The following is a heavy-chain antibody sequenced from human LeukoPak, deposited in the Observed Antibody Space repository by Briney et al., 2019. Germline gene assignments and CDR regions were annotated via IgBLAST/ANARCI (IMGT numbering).Heavy chain of an antibody. V-gene: IGHV1-46*01. CDR1: GYTFTSFY. CDR3: ARAPWYSSGWYGSDY. D-gene: IGHD6-19*01. Sequence: ASVKVSCKASGYTFTSFYMQWVRQAPGQGLEWMGIINPSGGSTNYAQKFQGRVSMTRDTSTGTAYMELRSLRSDDTAVYYCARAPWYSSGWYGSDYWGQGTLVTVSS. CDR2: INPSGGST. J-gene: IGHJ4*02.